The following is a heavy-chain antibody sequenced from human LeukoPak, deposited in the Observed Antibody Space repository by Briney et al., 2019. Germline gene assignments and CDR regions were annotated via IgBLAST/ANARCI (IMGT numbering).Heavy chain of an antibody. CDR1: GGSTSSYY. D-gene: IGHD5-18*01. J-gene: IGHJ4*02. CDR3: ARIAGYTYGTFDY. CDR2: IHYSGST. Sequence: SETLSLTCTVSGGSTSSYYWNWIRQPPGKGLEWIGYIHYSGSTNYIPSLKSRVTISLDTSKNQFSLKLSSVTAADTAVYYCARIAGYTYGTFDYWGQGILVAVSS. V-gene: IGHV4-59*01.